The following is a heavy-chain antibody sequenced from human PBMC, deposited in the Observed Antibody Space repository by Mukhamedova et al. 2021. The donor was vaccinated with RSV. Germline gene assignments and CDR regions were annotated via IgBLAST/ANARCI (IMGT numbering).Heavy chain of an antibody. D-gene: IGHD6-6*01. CDR3: AKGYSSSFDY. CDR2: ISGSGGST. Sequence: AISGSGGSTYYADSVKGRFTISRDNSKNTLYLQMNSLRAEDTAVYYCAKGYSSSFDYWGQGTLVTVSS. V-gene: IGHV3-23*01. J-gene: IGHJ4*02.